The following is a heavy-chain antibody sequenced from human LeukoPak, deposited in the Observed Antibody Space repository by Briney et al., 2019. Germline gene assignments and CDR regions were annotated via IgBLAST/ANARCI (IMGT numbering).Heavy chain of an antibody. J-gene: IGHJ6*03. CDR2: ISGSGGST. D-gene: IGHD3-3*01. CDR3: AKDLFGVVRNYMDV. Sequence: GGSLRLSCAASGFTFSSYAMSWVRQAPGKGLEWVSAISGSGGSTYYADSVKGRFTISRDNSKNTLYLQMNSLRAEDTAVYYCAKDLFGVVRNYMDVWGKGTTVTVSS. CDR1: GFTFSSYA. V-gene: IGHV3-23*01.